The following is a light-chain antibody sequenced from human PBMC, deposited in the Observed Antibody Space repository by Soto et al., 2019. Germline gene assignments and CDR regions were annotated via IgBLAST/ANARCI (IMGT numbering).Light chain of an antibody. Sequence: DIQMTQSPSSVSASVGDRITITCRASEGIASWLAWYQQKPGKAPKLLIYAASTLHSAVPSRFSGSGSCTLFTLTISNLQPEDFAVYFCQQANSFPPPFGGGTKVEI. CDR1: EGIASW. CDR2: AAS. V-gene: IGKV1-12*01. J-gene: IGKJ4*01. CDR3: QQANSFPPP.